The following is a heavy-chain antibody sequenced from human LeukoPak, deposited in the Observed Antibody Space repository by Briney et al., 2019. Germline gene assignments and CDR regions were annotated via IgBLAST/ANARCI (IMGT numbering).Heavy chain of an antibody. CDR2: ISGYNAIT. CDR3: ARVGRGDHRWGSYSFDY. V-gene: IGHV1-18*01. J-gene: IGHJ4*02. Sequence: ASVKVSCKASGYTFSSYGISWVRQAPGQGLEWMGWISGYNAITETAQKVQGRLTLTTDTSTSTAYMELRTLRSDDTAVYYCARVGRGDHRWGSYSFDYWGQETLVTVSS. D-gene: IGHD3-16*01. CDR1: GYTFSSYG.